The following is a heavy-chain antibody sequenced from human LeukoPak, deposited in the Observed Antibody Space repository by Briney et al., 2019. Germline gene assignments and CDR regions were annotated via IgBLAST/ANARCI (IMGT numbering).Heavy chain of an antibody. D-gene: IGHD1-14*01. CDR3: ARERTTRVVDY. V-gene: IGHV4-39*07. J-gene: IGHJ4*02. CDR1: GGSISSSSYY. CDR2: IYYSGST. Sequence: SETLSLTCTVSGGSISSSSYYWGWIRQPPGKGLEWIGSIYYSGSTYYNPSLKSRVTISVDTSKNQFSLKLSSVTAADTAVYYCARERTTRVVDYWGQGTLVTVSS.